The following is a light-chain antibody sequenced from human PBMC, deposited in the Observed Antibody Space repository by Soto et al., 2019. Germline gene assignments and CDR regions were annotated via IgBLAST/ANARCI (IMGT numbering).Light chain of an antibody. CDR3: QQYDKYST. CDR2: DAS. CDR1: QTIYVS. J-gene: IGKJ1*01. Sequence: IPMTQSPSTLYDSVGDTVTITCRASQTIYVSLAWYRQKPGKAPNRLIYDASTLQEGVPSRFSGSGSGTEFTLTVTRLQPDDFATYFCQQYDKYSTFGHGTKVDVK. V-gene: IGKV1-5*01.